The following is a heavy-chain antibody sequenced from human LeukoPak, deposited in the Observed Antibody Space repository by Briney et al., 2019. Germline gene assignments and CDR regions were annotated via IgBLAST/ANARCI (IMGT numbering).Heavy chain of an antibody. CDR2: IYYNGNT. CDR3: ARLTALAGHRGAFDI. CDR1: GGSISGHTFY. Sequence: SETLSLTCTVSGGSISGHTFYWDWIRQPPGKGLEWIATIYYNGNTFYNPSLKSRVAISIDMSKSQFSLHLSSVTAADTAIYYCARLTALAGHRGAFDIWGPGTMVTVSS. V-gene: IGHV4-39*01. J-gene: IGHJ3*02. D-gene: IGHD6-19*01.